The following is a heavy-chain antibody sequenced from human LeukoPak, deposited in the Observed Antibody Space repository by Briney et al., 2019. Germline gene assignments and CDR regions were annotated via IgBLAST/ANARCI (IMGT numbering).Heavy chain of an antibody. CDR3: AREAEAKYSNDVDY. V-gene: IGHV4-59*01. Sequence: PSETLSLTCTVSGGSISSYYRSWIRQPPGRGLEWIGYIYYSGSTNYNPSLKCRVTITVDTSKNQFYLKLSSETDADTAVYYCAREAEAKYSNDVDYWGQGTLVTVAS. J-gene: IGHJ4*02. CDR1: GGSISSYY. CDR2: IYYSGST. D-gene: IGHD4-11*01.